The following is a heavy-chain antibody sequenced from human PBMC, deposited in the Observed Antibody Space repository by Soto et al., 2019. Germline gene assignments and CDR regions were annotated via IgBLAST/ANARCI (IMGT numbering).Heavy chain of an antibody. Sequence: ASVKVSCKTSGFRFTNYGFSWVRQAPGQGLEWTGWISANNDDTHYAQKFQGRVTMTTDTGTGTAYTELRGLRSDDTAMYYCARKGTGHPFHFWGQGTLVTVSS. CDR1: GFRFTNYG. CDR2: ISANNDDT. J-gene: IGHJ4*02. D-gene: IGHD1-1*01. CDR3: ARKGTGHPFHF. V-gene: IGHV1-18*01.